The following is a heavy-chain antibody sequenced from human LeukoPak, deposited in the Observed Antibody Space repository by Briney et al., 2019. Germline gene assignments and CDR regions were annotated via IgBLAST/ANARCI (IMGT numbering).Heavy chain of an antibody. Sequence: PSGTLSLTCDVSGGSISSRNWWNWVRQPPGKGLEWVGEIYHSGSTNYNPFLKNRVTISVDKSKNQFSLKLSSVTAADTAVYYCASHYYGSGFDWGQGTLVTVSS. CDR2: IYHSGST. D-gene: IGHD3-10*01. J-gene: IGHJ4*02. V-gene: IGHV4-4*02. CDR3: ASHYYGSGFD. CDR1: GGSISSRNW.